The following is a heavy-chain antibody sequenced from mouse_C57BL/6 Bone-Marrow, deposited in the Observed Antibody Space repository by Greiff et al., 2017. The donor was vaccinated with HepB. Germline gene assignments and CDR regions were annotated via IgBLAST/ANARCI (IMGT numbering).Heavy chain of an antibody. CDR1: GFTFSSYA. CDR3: ARDRGNYEDYAMDY. D-gene: IGHD2-1*01. V-gene: IGHV5-4*01. Sequence: EVKVEESGGGLVKPGGSLKLSCAASGFTFSSYAMSWVRQTPEKRLEWVATISDGGSYTYYPDNVKGRFTISRDNAKNNLYLQMSHLKSEDTAMYYCARDRGNYEDYAMDYWGQGTSVTVSS. CDR2: ISDGGSYT. J-gene: IGHJ4*01.